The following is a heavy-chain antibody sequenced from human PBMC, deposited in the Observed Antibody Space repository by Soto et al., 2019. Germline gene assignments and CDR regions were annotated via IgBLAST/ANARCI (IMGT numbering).Heavy chain of an antibody. J-gene: IGHJ6*02. D-gene: IGHD3-22*01. CDR1: GYTFTSYG. Sequence: ASVKVSCKASGYTFTSYGISWVRQAPGQGLEWMGWISAYNGNTNYAQKLQGRVTMTTDTSTSTAYMELRSLRSDDTAVYYCARELDYYDSSGYKNTRWYYYGMDVWGQGTTVTVSS. CDR2: ISAYNGNT. CDR3: ARELDYYDSSGYKNTRWYYYGMDV. V-gene: IGHV1-18*01.